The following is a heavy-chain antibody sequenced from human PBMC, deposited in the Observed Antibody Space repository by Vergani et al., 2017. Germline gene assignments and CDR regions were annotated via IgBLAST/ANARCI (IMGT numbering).Heavy chain of an antibody. V-gene: IGHV1-46*03. CDR1: GYPFTAYY. D-gene: IGHD3-9*01. Sequence: QVQLVQSGAEVGKPGASVKISCKAYGYPFTAYYIHWVRQAPEQGLEWVGVISPDGFSTFYAQKFQGRVTVTRDTSTSTVYMELTSLRSDDTAVYYCAREPALTGFFDYWGQGTLVAVSS. CDR2: ISPDGFST. CDR3: AREPALTGFFDY. J-gene: IGHJ4*02.